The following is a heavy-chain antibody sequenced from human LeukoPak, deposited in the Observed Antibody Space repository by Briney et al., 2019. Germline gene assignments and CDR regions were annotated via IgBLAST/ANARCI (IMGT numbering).Heavy chain of an antibody. J-gene: IGHJ4*02. CDR3: ATGFDWLLSFDY. D-gene: IGHD3-9*01. CDR1: GGSFSGYY. V-gene: IGHV4-34*01. Sequence: SETLSLTCAVYGGSFSGYYWSWIRQPPGKGLEWIGEINHSGSTNYNPSLKSRVTISVDTSKNQFSLKLSSVTAADTAVYYCATGFDWLLSFDYWGQGTLGTVSA. CDR2: INHSGST.